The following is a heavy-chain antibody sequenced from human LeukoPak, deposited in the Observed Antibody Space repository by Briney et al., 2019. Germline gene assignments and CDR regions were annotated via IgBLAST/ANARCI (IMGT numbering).Heavy chain of an antibody. CDR1: GYTFTGYY. CDR2: INPNSGGT. V-gene: IGHV1-2*02. D-gene: IGHD3-22*01. J-gene: IGHJ4*02. CDR3: AREGVGYYYDSSGYGKDY. Sequence: ASVKVSCKASGYTFTGYYMHWVRQAPGQGLEWMGWINPNSGGTNNAQKFQGRVSMTRDTSISTAYMELSRLRSDDTAVYYCAREGVGYYYDSSGYGKDYWGQGTLVTVSS.